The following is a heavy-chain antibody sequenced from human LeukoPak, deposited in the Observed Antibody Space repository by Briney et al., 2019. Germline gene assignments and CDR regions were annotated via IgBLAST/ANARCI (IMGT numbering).Heavy chain of an antibody. CDR2: ISGSGITT. CDR3: AKDRRPQAFDY. D-gene: IGHD1-1*01. CDR1: GFTFNSYG. V-gene: IGHV3-23*01. Sequence: GGSLRLSCAASGFTFNSYGMNWVRQAPGPGLEWVSAISGSGITTYYADSVKGRFAISRDNSTNKLYLQLNSLRAAATAGYYCAKDRRPQAFDYWGQGNLVTVSS. J-gene: IGHJ4*02.